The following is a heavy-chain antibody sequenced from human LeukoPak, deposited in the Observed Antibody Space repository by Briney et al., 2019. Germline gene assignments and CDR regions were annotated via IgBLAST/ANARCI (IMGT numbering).Heavy chain of an antibody. Sequence: PGGSLRLSCSASGFTFSSYAMHWVRQAPGKGLESVSAISSNGGSTYYADSVKGRFTISRDNCKNTLYLQMSSLRAEDTAVYYCVKGGGSGCNLFDYWGQGTLVTVSS. D-gene: IGHD6-19*01. CDR3: VKGGGSGCNLFDY. CDR1: GFTFSSYA. V-gene: IGHV3-64D*06. CDR2: ISSNGGST. J-gene: IGHJ4*02.